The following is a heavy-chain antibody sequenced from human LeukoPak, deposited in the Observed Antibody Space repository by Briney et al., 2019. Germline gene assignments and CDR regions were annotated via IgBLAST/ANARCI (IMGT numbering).Heavy chain of an antibody. CDR1: RLIFTSFN. CDR2: ITNSSDHT. V-gene: IGHV3-11*05. J-gene: IGHJ4*02. Sequence: GALSLSCPAHRLIFTSFNMAWVRPAPGKGLEWIAYITNSSDHTNYADSVVGRFTISRDNTKNSLYLQLKLTRAANSHIYYCARDGQAVMAIGIDYWGQGALVTVSS. D-gene: IGHD5-24*01. CDR3: ARDGQAVMAIGIDY.